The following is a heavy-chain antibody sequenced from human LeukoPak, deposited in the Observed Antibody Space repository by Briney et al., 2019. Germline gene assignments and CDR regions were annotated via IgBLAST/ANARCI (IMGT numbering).Heavy chain of an antibody. CDR1: GGSISSYY. CDR2: IYYSGST. J-gene: IGHJ5*02. V-gene: IGHV4-59*01. CDR3: ARESVKSLGLFDP. D-gene: IGHD3-16*01. Sequence: PSETLSLTCTVSGGSISSYYWSWIRQPPGKGLEWIGYIYYSGSTNYNPSLKSRVTISVDTSKNQFPLKLSSVTAADTAVYYCARESVKSLGLFDPWGQGTLVTVSS.